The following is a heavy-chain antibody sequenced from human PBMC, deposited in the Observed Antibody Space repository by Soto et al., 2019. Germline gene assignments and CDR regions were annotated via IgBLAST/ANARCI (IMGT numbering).Heavy chain of an antibody. Sequence: SETLSLTCTVSGGSISSYYWSWIRQPPGKGLEWIGYIYYSGSTNYNPSLKSRVTISVDTSKNQFSLKLSSVTAADTAVYYCARARAEYYDILTGYYIPICSGGSCNYYYYYMDVWGKGTTVTVSS. V-gene: IGHV4-59*01. CDR3: ARARAEYYDILTGYYIPICSGGSCNYYYYYMDV. CDR1: GGSISSYY. CDR2: IYYSGST. D-gene: IGHD3-9*01. J-gene: IGHJ6*03.